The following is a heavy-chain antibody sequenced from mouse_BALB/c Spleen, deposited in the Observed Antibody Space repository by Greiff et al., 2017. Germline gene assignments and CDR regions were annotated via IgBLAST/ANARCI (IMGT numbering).Heavy chain of an antibody. V-gene: IGHV2-6-7*01. D-gene: IGHD2-2*01. CDR2: IWGDGST. CDR3: ASNDGYDAAWFAY. J-gene: IGHJ3*01. CDR1: GFSLTGYG. Sequence: VQLQQSGPGLVAPSQSLSITCTVSGFSLTGYGVNWVRQPPGKGLEWLGMIWGDGSTDYNSALNSRLSLSKDNSKSQVFLKMNSLQTDDTARYDCASNDGYDAAWFAYWGQGTLLTVSA.